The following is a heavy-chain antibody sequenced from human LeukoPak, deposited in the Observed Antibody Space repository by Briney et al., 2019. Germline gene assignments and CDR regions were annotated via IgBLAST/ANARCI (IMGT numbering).Heavy chain of an antibody. CDR3: ARDHWLFSSKTWYYYGMDV. D-gene: IGHD3-9*01. CDR1: GGSISPYY. V-gene: IGHV4-59*01. CDR2: IDPSGSA. Sequence: SESLSLTCVVSGGSISPYYWSWIRQSPGKGLEWIGYIDPSGSASYNPSLKSRVTIFVDTSKNLFSLILTSVSASDTAIYYCARDHWLFSSKTWYYYGMDVWGQGTTVTVSS. J-gene: IGHJ6*02.